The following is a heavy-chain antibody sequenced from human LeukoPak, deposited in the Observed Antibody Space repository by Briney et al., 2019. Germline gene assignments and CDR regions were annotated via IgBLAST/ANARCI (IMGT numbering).Heavy chain of an antibody. J-gene: IGHJ4*02. V-gene: IGHV1-69*13. Sequence: GASVKVSCKASGGTFSSYASSWVRQAPGQGREWMGGIIPIFGTANYAQKFQGRVTITADESTSTAYMELSSLRSEDTAVYYCAREGYYGSGSYDYWGQGTLVTVSS. CDR3: AREGYYGSGSYDY. CDR2: IIPIFGTA. CDR1: GGTFSSYA. D-gene: IGHD3-10*01.